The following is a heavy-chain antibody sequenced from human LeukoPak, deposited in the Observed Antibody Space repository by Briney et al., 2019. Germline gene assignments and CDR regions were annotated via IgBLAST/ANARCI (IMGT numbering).Heavy chain of an antibody. CDR2: MSSSGSTR. D-gene: IGHD3-16*01. J-gene: IGHJ4*02. V-gene: IGHV3-11*01. Sequence: GGSLRLSCAASGFTFSDYYMSWIRQAPGKGLEWVSYMSSSGSTRYYADSVKGRFTISRDNAKNSLYLQMNSLRAEDTAVYYCARADSKSLGVDYWGQGTLVTVPS. CDR1: GFTFSDYY. CDR3: ARADSKSLGVDY.